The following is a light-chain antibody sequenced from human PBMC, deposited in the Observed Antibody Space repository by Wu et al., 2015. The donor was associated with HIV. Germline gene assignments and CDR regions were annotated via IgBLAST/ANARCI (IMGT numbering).Light chain of an antibody. CDR1: QTVSNNY. Sequence: EIVLTQSPGTLSLSPGERATLYCRASQTVSNNYLAWYQQRPGQAPRVLIYGASSRDTGVPDRFSGGGSGTDFSLTISRLEPEDFAVYYCKQYVTSITFGQGTRLDIK. CDR2: GAS. CDR3: KQYVTSIT. V-gene: IGKV3-20*01. J-gene: IGKJ5*01.